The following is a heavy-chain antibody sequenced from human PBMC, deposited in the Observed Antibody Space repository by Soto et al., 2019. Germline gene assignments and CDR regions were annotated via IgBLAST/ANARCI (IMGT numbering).Heavy chain of an antibody. Sequence: GGSLRLSCAASGFTFSSYSMNWVRQAPGKGLEWVSYISSSSSTIYYADSVKGRFTISRDNAKNSLYLQMNSLRAEDTAVYYCARGDIVVVPAAMRGYYFDYWGQGTLVTVSS. CDR1: GFTFSSYS. CDR2: ISSSSSTI. V-gene: IGHV3-48*01. J-gene: IGHJ4*02. CDR3: ARGDIVVVPAAMRGYYFDY. D-gene: IGHD2-2*01.